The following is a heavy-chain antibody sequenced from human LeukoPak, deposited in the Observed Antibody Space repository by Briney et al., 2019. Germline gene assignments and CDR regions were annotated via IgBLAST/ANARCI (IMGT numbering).Heavy chain of an antibody. V-gene: IGHV1-2*02. J-gene: IGHJ4*02. CDR3: ASIAVAGTAH. CDR2: SNPNSGGT. Sequence: ASVKVSFKASGYTFTGYYMHWVRQAPGQGLEWMGWSNPNSGGTNYAQKCHGRVTMSRDTSISTAYMELSRLRSDDTAVYYCASIAVAGTAHWGQGTLVTVSS. D-gene: IGHD6-19*01. CDR1: GYTFTGYY.